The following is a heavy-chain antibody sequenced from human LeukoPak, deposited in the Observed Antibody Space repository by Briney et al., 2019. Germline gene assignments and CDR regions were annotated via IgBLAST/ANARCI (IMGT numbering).Heavy chain of an antibody. V-gene: IGHV3-48*02. D-gene: IGHD2-15*01. Sequence: PGGSLRLSCAASGFTFSFYNMDWVRQAPGKGLEWVSYISSSSTNIYYADSVKGRFTISRDNAKNSLYLQMNSLRDEDTAVYYCAKGGCSGGSCYLPYYFDYWGQGTLVTVSS. J-gene: IGHJ4*02. CDR3: AKGGCSGGSCYLPYYFDY. CDR2: ISSSSTNI. CDR1: GFTFSFYN.